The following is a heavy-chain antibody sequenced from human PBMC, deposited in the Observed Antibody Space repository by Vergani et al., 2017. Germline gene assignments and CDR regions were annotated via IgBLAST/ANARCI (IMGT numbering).Heavy chain of an antibody. CDR2: IYSGGST. V-gene: IGHV3-66*01. J-gene: IGHJ6*02. CDR1: GFTVSSNY. Sequence: EVQLLESGGGLVQPGGSLRLSCAASGFTVSSNYMSWVRQAPGKGLEWVSVIYSGGSTYYADSVKGRFTISRDNSKKTLYLQMNSLRAEDTAVYYCAREEVTSVGWSRNYYYYGMDVWGQGTTVTGSS. D-gene: IGHD6-19*01. CDR3: AREEVTSVGWSRNYYYYGMDV.